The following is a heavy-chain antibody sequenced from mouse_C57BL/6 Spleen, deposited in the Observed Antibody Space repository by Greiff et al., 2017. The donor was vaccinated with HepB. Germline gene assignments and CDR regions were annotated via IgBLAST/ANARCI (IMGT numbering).Heavy chain of an antibody. D-gene: IGHD1-1*01. V-gene: IGHV1-64*01. J-gene: IGHJ3*01. Sequence: QVQLQQSGAELVKPGASVKLSCKASGYTFTSYWMHWVKQRPGQGLEWIGMIHPNSGSTNYNEKFKSKATLTVDKSSSTAYMQLSSLTSEDSAVYYCGRSHYYYGSSAYWGQGTLVTVSA. CDR3: GRSHYYYGSSAY. CDR1: GYTFTSYW. CDR2: IHPNSGST.